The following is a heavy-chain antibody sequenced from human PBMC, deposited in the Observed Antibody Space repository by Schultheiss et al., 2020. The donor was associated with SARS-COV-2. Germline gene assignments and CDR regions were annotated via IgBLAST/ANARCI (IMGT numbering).Heavy chain of an antibody. J-gene: IGHJ5*02. CDR3: ARGEIPLAAPDDP. CDR2: INPNSGGT. CDR1: GYTFTSYG. D-gene: IGHD2-15*01. Sequence: ASVKVSCKASGYTFTSYGISWVRQAPGQGLEWMGWINPNSGGTNYAQKFQGRVTMTRDTSISTAYMELSRLRSDDTAVYYCARGEIPLAAPDDPWGQGTLVTVSS. V-gene: IGHV1-2*02.